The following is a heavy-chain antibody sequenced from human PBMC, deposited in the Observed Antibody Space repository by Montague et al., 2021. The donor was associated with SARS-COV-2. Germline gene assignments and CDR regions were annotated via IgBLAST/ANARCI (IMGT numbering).Heavy chain of an antibody. CDR3: ARGTPGY. J-gene: IGHJ4*02. Sequence: SETLSLTCAVYGGSFNAYHWSWIRQPPGGGLEWIGRINHGGSTKYNPSLKSRVTISIDTSKNQFSLKLSSVTAADTAVYYCARGTPGYWGQGTLVTVSS. CDR2: INHGGST. CDR1: GGSFNAYH. V-gene: IGHV4-34*01.